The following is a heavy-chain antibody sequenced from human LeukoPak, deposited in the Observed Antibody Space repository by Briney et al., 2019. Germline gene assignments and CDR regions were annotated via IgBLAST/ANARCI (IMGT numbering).Heavy chain of an antibody. D-gene: IGHD6-13*01. CDR1: GFTFSNYG. Sequence: PGRSLRLSRVASGFTFSNYGMHWVRQAPGKGLEWVAVIWYDGSNKYYADSVKGRFTISRDNSKNTVYLQMNSLRVGDTAVYYCARWGTGSSGFFGYWGQGTLVTVSS. CDR3: ARWGTGSSGFFGY. J-gene: IGHJ4*02. V-gene: IGHV3-33*01. CDR2: IWYDGSNK.